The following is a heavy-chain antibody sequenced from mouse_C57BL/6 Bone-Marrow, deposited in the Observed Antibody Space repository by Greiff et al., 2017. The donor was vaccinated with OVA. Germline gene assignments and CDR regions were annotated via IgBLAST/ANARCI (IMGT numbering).Heavy chain of an antibody. CDR1: GFTFSSYA. Sequence: EVKLMESGGGLVKPGGSLKLSCAASGFTFSSYAMSWVRQTPEKRLEWVATISDGGSYTYYPDNVKGRFTISRDNAKNNLYLQMSLLKSEDTAMYYCARASTLSLGAMDYWGQGTSVTVSS. V-gene: IGHV5-4*03. CDR2: ISDGGSYT. D-gene: IGHD6-1*01. J-gene: IGHJ4*01. CDR3: ARASTLSLGAMDY.